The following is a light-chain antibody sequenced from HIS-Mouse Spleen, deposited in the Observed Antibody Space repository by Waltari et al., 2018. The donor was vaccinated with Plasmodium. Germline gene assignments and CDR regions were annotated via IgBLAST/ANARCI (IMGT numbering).Light chain of an antibody. CDR1: ALPKQY. V-gene: IGLV3-25*03. CDR3: QAWDSSTDYV. CDR2: KDS. Sequence: SYELTQPPSVSVSPGQTARITCSGDALPKQYAYWYQQKPGQAPVLVIYKDSERHSGIPERFSGSSSGTTVTLTISGVQAEDEADYYCQAWDSSTDYVFGTGTKVTVL. J-gene: IGLJ1*01.